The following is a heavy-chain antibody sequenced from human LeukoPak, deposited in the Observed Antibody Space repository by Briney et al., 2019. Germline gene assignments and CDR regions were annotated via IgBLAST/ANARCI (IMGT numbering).Heavy chain of an antibody. J-gene: IGHJ6*02. CDR3: ARDTNNGLDV. V-gene: IGHV3-11*01. CDR2: ISRSGRLM. CDR1: GFTFSDYY. Sequence: PGRSLRLSCAASGFTFSDYYTKWIRQPPGKGLERVSHISRSGRLMQYADSVKGRFTIIRDNALNFMSLRINSLKPEDTAGYYCARDTNNGLDVCGRRTTVTVSS. D-gene: IGHD1-20*01.